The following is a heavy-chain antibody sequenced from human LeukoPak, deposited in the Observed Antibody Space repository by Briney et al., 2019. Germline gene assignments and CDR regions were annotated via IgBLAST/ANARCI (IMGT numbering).Heavy chain of an antibody. D-gene: IGHD2-2*01. CDR1: GGSFSGYY. V-gene: IGHV4-34*01. J-gene: IGHJ5*02. CDR3: AASSSYCSSTSCGLYNWFDP. CDR2: INHSGST. Sequence: SETLSLTCAVYGGSFSGYYWSWIRQPPGKGLGWIGEINHSGSTYYNPSLKSRVTISVDTSKNQFSLKLSSVTAADTAVYYCAASSSYCSSTSCGLYNWFDPWGQGTLVTVSS.